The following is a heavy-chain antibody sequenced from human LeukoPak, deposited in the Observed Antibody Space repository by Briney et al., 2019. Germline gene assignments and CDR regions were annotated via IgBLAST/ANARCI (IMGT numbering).Heavy chain of an antibody. CDR2: IYYGGST. CDR1: GDSTSSGGYY. Sequence: SETLSLTCTVSGDSTSSGGYYWSWIRQHPGKGLEWIGYIYYGGSTYYNPSLKSRVTISEDTSQNQFSLKLSSVTAADTAVYFCAGGAGYCSTTTCYSYFAHWGQGALVTVSS. D-gene: IGHD2-2*01. CDR3: AGGAGYCSTTTCYSYFAH. J-gene: IGHJ4*02. V-gene: IGHV4-31*03.